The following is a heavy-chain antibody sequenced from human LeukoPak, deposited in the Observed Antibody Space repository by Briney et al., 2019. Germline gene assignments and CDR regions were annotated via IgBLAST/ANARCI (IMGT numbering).Heavy chain of an antibody. CDR2: ISAYNGNT. CDR3: ARGDDILTGLRLNAFDI. D-gene: IGHD3-9*01. Sequence: ASVKVSCKASGYTFTSYGISWVRQAPGQGLEWMGWISAYNGNTNYAQKLQGRVTMTRNTSISTAYMELSSLRSEDTAVYYCARGDDILTGLRLNAFDIWGQGTMVTVSS. CDR1: GYTFTSYG. V-gene: IGHV1-18*01. J-gene: IGHJ3*02.